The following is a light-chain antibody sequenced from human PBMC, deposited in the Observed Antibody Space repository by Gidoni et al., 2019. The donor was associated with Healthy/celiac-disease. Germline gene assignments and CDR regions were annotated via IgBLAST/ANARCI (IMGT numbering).Light chain of an antibody. J-gene: IGKJ5*01. CDR1: QSVRSY. CDR2: DAS. CDR3: QQRSNWPPIT. Sequence: DIVLTQSPATLSLSPGERATLSCRASQSVRSYLAWYHQKPGQAPRLLIYDASNRATGIPARFSGSGSGTDFTLTISSLEPEDFAVYYCQQRSNWPPITFGQGTRLEIK. V-gene: IGKV3-11*01.